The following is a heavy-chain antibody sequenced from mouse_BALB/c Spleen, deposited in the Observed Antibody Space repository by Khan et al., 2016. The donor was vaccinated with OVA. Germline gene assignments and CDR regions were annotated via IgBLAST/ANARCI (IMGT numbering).Heavy chain of an antibody. J-gene: IGHJ4*01. CDR3: ARAYYRYDGYDAMDY. CDR1: GFSLSRYN. Sequence: QVQLKESGPGLVTPSQSLSITCTVSGFSLSRYNIHWVRQPPGKGLEWLGMIWGGGGTDYNSTLKSRLSIRKDNSKSQVFLMMNSLQTDDSAMYYCARAYYRYDGYDAMDYWGQGTSVTVSP. D-gene: IGHD2-14*01. V-gene: IGHV2-6-4*01. CDR2: IWGGGGT.